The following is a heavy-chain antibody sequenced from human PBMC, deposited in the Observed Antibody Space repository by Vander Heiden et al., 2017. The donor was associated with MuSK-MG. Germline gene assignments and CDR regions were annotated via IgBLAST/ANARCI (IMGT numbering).Heavy chain of an antibody. CDR3: ARGEVVARN. J-gene: IGHJ4*02. Sequence: QVQLVESGGGVVQPGRSLRLSCAASGFTFSSYAMHWGRQAPGKGLEWVAVISYDGSNKYYADSVKGRFTISRDNSKNTLYLQMNSLGAEDTAVYYCARGEVVARNWGQGTLVTVSS. CDR1: GFTFSSYA. D-gene: IGHD5-12*01. V-gene: IGHV3-30*01. CDR2: ISYDGSNK.